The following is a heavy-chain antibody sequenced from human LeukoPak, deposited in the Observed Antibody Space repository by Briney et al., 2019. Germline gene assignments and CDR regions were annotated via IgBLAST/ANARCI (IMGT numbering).Heavy chain of an antibody. CDR2: ISHDENFI. D-gene: IGHD5-12*01. V-gene: IGHV3-30*03. Sequence: PGGSLRLSCTVSGFALSGYGMHWVRQAPGKGLEWVAVISHDENFIYYGDSVKDRFSISRDTSKNTLYLQVNNLRPEDTAIYFCARDVDLAADHWGQGTLVTVSS. J-gene: IGHJ5*02. CDR3: ARDVDLAADH. CDR1: GFALSGYG.